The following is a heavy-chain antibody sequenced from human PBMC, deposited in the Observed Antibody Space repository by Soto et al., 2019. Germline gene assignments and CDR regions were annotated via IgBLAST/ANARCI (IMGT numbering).Heavy chain of an antibody. CDR2: ISGSGSSI. CDR1: GGTCSSYG. J-gene: IGHJ4*02. CDR3: AKDKNWNTQIDY. D-gene: IGHD1-1*01. Sequence: GGSLRLSCAASGGTCSSYGMWCVRQASGLWLEWVSVISGSGSSIYYADSVNGRFTIPRDNSKNTLYLQMNSLRAEDTAVYYCAKDKNWNTQIDYWGQGTLVTVSS. V-gene: IGHV3-23*01.